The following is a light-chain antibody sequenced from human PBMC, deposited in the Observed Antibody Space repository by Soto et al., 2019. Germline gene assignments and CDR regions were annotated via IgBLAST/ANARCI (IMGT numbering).Light chain of an antibody. CDR2: KAS. CDR3: QHYNCYSEA. V-gene: IGKV1-5*03. CDR1: QSVNYW. J-gene: IGKJ1*01. Sequence: QMTQYTSTLSASGEDRVSISCRATQSVNYWLAWYQQKPGKAPKLLINKASSLESGVPSRFSGSGSGTEFTLTISSLQPDDFATYYCQHYNCYSEAFGQGSKV.